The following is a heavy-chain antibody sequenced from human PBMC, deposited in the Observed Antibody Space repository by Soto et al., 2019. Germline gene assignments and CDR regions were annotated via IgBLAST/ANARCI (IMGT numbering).Heavy chain of an antibody. Sequence: GASVKVSCKXSGGTFSSYAISWVRQAPGQGLEWMGGIIPIFGTANYAQKFQGRVTITADESTSTAYMELSSLRSEDTAVYYCARELETGTILFNNYYYGMDVWGQGTTVTVSS. CDR1: GGTFSSYA. CDR3: ARELETGTILFNNYYYGMDV. D-gene: IGHD1-7*01. CDR2: IIPIFGTA. V-gene: IGHV1-69*13. J-gene: IGHJ6*02.